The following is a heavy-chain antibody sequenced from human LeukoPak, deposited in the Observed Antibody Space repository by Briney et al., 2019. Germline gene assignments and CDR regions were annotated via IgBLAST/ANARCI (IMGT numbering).Heavy chain of an antibody. D-gene: IGHD3-10*01. CDR3: ARGRIGVRGVMVY. V-gene: IGHV1-46*01. CDR2: INPSGGST. Sequence: ASVKVSCKASGYTFTSYYMHWVRQAPGQGLEWMGIINPSGGSTSYAQKFQGRVTMTRNTSISTAYMELSSLRSEDTAVYYCARGRIGVRGVMVYWGQGTLVTVSS. J-gene: IGHJ4*02. CDR1: GYTFTSYY.